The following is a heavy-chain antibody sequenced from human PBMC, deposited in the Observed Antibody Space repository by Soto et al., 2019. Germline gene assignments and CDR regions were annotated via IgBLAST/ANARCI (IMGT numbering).Heavy chain of an antibody. Sequence: QVHLVQSGAEVRKPGSSVKVSCKTSGGTFSTYTIYWVRQAPGQGLEWMGRIIPLFGTTRYAQNFQERVTITAEESTSTTYMELSSLRAEDTALYYCARRLDDRADEGFDVWGEGTAVTVSA. J-gene: IGHJ3*01. CDR3: ARRLDDRADEGFDV. D-gene: IGHD3-16*01. CDR2: IIPLFGTT. V-gene: IGHV1-69*18. CDR1: GGTFSTYT.